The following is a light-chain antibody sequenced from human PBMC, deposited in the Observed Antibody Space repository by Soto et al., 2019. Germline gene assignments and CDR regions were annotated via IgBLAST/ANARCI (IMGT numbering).Light chain of an antibody. CDR2: DVS. V-gene: IGLV2-14*03. J-gene: IGLJ1*01. CDR3: SSYTSSSTPWV. Sequence: QSALTQPTSVSGSPGQSITISCTGTSSDVGGYNYVSWYQHHPCKAPKLMICDVSDRPSGVSNRFSGSKSGNTASLTISGLQAEDEADYYCSSYTSSSTPWVFGTGTKVTVL. CDR1: SSDVGGYNY.